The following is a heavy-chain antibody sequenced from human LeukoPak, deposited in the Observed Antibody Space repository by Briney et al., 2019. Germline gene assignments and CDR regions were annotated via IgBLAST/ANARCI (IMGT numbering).Heavy chain of an antibody. V-gene: IGHV3-7*01. CDR1: GFTFSTYW. CDR2: IKQDGSEK. CDR3: ARDSAGNDY. D-gene: IGHD6-13*01. J-gene: IGHJ4*02. Sequence: GGSLRLSCAASGFTFSTYWMSWVRQAPGKGLEWAANIKQDGSEKYYVDSVKGRFTISRDNAKNSLYLQMHSLRAEDTAMYYCARDSAGNDYWGQGTLVTVSS.